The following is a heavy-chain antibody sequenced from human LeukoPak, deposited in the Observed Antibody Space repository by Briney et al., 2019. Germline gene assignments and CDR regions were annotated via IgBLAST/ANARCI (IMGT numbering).Heavy chain of an antibody. D-gene: IGHD2-2*02. J-gene: IGHJ5*02. CDR1: GFTFSSYW. CDR2: INSDGSST. V-gene: IGHV3-74*01. Sequence: PGGSLRLSCAASGFTFSSYWMHWVRQAPGKGLVWVSRINSDGSSTNYADSVKGRFTISRDNATNTLYMQMNSLRAEDTAMYYCARDCSSSSCYRSGFDPWGQGTLVTVSS. CDR3: ARDCSSSSCYRSGFDP.